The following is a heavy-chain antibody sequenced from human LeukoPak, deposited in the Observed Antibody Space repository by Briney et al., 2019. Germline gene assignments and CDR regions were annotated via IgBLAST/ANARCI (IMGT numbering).Heavy chain of an antibody. CDR2: IFPSGGEI. D-gene: IGHD2-8*02. J-gene: IGHJ4*02. V-gene: IGHV3-23*01. Sequence: PGGTLRLSCAASGFTFSTFARIRVRQPPGLGLEWVSSIFPSGGEIHYADSVRGRFTISRDNSKSTLSLQMNSLRAEDTAIYYCATYRQVLLPFESWGQGTLVTVSS. CDR3: ATYRQVLLPFES. CDR1: GFTFSTFA.